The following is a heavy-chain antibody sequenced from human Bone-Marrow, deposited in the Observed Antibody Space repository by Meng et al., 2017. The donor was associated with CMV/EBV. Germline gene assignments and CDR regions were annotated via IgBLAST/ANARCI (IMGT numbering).Heavy chain of an antibody. CDR1: GFTFSGYA. V-gene: IGHV3-23*01. J-gene: IGHJ4*02. Sequence: GESLKISCAASGFTFSGYAMSWVRQAPGKGLEWVSAISGSGGSTYYADSVKGRFTISRDNSKNTLYLQMNSLRAEDTAVYYCASLGYCSSTSCYTLDYWGQGTLVTVSS. CDR3: ASLGYCSSTSCYTLDY. CDR2: ISGSGGST. D-gene: IGHD2-2*02.